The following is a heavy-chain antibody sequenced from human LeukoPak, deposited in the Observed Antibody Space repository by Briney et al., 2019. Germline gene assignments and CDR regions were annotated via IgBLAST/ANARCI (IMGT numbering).Heavy chain of an antibody. Sequence: ASVKVSCKASGGTFSSYAISWVRQAPGQGLEWMGRIIPIFGTANYAQKFQGRVTITTDESTSTAYMELSRLRSEDTAVYYCARDRANLHWFDPWGQGTLVTVSS. CDR2: IIPIFGTA. D-gene: IGHD4/OR15-4a*01. J-gene: IGHJ5*02. CDR3: ARDRANLHWFDP. V-gene: IGHV1-69*05. CDR1: GGTFSSYA.